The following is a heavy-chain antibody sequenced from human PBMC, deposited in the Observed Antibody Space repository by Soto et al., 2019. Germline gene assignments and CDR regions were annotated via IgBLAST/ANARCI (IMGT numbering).Heavy chain of an antibody. CDR3: TKDLWPYLPAGGEFDS. CDR1: GFTFSSYA. Sequence: GGSLRLSCAASGFTFSSYAMSWVRQAPGKGLEWVSAISGSAGSTYYADSVKGRFTISRDNSKNTLYLQMNSLRAEDTAVFYCTKDLWPYLPAGGEFDSWGQGTLVTGSS. J-gene: IGHJ4*02. CDR2: ISGSAGST. V-gene: IGHV3-23*01. D-gene: IGHD3-16*01.